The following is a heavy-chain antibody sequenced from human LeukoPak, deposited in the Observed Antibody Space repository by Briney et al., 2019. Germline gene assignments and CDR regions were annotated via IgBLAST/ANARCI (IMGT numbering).Heavy chain of an antibody. J-gene: IGHJ5*02. V-gene: IGHV3-30*04. CDR3: ARDFGVRGVIIYGGNWFDP. Sequence: PGRSLRLSCAASGFTFSSYAMHWVRQAPGKGLEWVAVISYGGSNKYYADSVKGRFTISRDNSKNTLYLQMNSLRAEDTAVYYCARDFGVRGVIIYGGNWFDPWGQGTLVTVSS. D-gene: IGHD3-10*01. CDR2: ISYGGSNK. CDR1: GFTFSSYA.